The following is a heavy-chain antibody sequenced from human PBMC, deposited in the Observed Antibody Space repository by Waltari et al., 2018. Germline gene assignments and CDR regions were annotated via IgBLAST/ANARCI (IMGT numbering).Heavy chain of an antibody. Sequence: EVQLVESGGGLVQPGRSLRLSCAASGFTFDDYAMHWVRQAPGKGLEWVSGMSWNSGSIGYADSVKGRFTISRDNAKNSLYLQMNSLRAEDMALYYCAKDAHYYGSGAFDIWGQGTMVTVSS. CDR1: GFTFDDYA. CDR2: MSWNSGSI. D-gene: IGHD3-10*01. J-gene: IGHJ3*02. V-gene: IGHV3-9*03. CDR3: AKDAHYYGSGAFDI.